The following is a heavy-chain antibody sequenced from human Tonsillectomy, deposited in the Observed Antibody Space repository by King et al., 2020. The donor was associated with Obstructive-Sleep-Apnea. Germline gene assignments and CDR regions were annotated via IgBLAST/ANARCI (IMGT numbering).Heavy chain of an antibody. D-gene: IGHD2-2*02. CDR3: ARDPGDCSSTSCYTFLDY. CDR2: IRYDGSNK. J-gene: IGHJ4*02. CDR1: GFTFRDYG. Sequence: VQLVESGGGVVQPGGSLRLSCAASGFTFRDYGMHWVRQAPGKGLEWVAFIRYDGSNKYYADSVRGRFTISRDNSENTLYLQMNSLKSEDTAVYSCARDPGDCSSTSCYTFLDYWGQGILVTVSS. V-gene: IGHV3-30*02.